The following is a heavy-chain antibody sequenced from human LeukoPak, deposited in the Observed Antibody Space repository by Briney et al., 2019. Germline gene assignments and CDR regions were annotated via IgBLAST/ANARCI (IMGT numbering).Heavy chain of an antibody. CDR1: GFTFSSYA. V-gene: IGHV3-23*01. CDR3: AFRGYSSSWYTLGY. J-gene: IGHJ4*02. Sequence: PGGSLRLSCAASGFTFSSYAMSRVRQAPGKGLEWVSAISGSGGSTYYADSVKGRFTISRDNSKNTLYLQMNGLRAEDTAVYYCAFRGYSSSWYTLGYWGQGTLVTVSS. CDR2: ISGSGGST. D-gene: IGHD6-13*01.